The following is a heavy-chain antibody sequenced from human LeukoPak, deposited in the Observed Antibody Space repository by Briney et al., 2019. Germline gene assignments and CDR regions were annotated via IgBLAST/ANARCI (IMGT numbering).Heavy chain of an antibody. D-gene: IGHD3-22*01. V-gene: IGHV1-2*02. CDR1: GYTFSGYY. J-gene: IGHJ4*02. CDR2: INPNSGGT. Sequence: ASVKVSCKASGYTFSGYYMHWVRQAPGQGLEWMGWINPNSGGTTYAQKFQGRVTMTRDTSITTAYMELSRLRSDDTAMYYCARNIVDSSGYYSDYWSQGTLVTVSS. CDR3: ARNIVDSSGYYSDY.